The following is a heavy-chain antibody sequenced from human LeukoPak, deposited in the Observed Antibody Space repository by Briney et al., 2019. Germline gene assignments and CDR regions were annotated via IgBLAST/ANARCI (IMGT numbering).Heavy chain of an antibody. V-gene: IGHV3-53*01. D-gene: IGHD2-15*01. CDR1: GFTVSSNY. CDR2: IYSGGRT. J-gene: IGHJ3*02. CDR3: ARDTPFDI. Sequence: PGGSLRLSCAASGFTVSSNYMSWVRQAPGKGLEWVSIIYSGGRTYYADSVKGRFTISRGISKNTLYLQMNSLRAEDTAVYYCARDTPFDIWGQGTMVTVSS.